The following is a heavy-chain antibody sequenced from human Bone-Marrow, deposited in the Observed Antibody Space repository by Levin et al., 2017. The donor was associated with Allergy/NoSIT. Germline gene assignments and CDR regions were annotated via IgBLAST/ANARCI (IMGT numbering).Heavy chain of an antibody. CDR2: IYYSGST. J-gene: IGHJ3*02. CDR3: ARWGSDAFDI. CDR1: GGSIRSYY. V-gene: IGHV4-59*01. Sequence: SQTLSLTCIVSGGSIRSYYWSWIRPPPGKGLEWIGYIYYSGSTNYNPSLKSRVTISVDSSKNQFSLKLSSVTAADTAVYYCARWGSDAFDIWGQGTMVTVSS. D-gene: IGHD3-10*01.